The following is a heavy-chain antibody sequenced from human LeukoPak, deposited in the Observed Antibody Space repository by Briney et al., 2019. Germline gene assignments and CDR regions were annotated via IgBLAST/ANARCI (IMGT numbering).Heavy chain of an antibody. CDR2: IKQDGSEK. CDR3: ARDYYDTPGARLDP. D-gene: IGHD3-22*01. CDR1: GFTFSSYW. Sequence: AESLRLSCAASGFTFSSYWMSWVRQAPGKGLEWVANIKQDGSEKYYVDSVKGRFTISRDNAKNSLYLQMNSLRAEDTAVYYCARDYYDTPGARLDPWGQGTLVTVSS. J-gene: IGHJ5*02. V-gene: IGHV3-7*01.